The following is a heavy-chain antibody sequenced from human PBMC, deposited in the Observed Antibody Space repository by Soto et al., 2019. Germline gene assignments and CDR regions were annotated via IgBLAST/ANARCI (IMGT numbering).Heavy chain of an antibody. CDR1: GFTFSDYH. V-gene: IGHV3-11*05. Sequence: ESGGGLVKPGGSLRVSCAASGFTFSDYHMNWIRQAPGKGLEWVSYISRSSSYTNYADSVKGRFTISRDNAKNSLYLQMNSLRAEDTAVYYCARDHYGPGWFDPWGQGTLITVSS. J-gene: IGHJ5*02. CDR3: ARDHYGPGWFDP. D-gene: IGHD3-10*01. CDR2: ISRSSSYT.